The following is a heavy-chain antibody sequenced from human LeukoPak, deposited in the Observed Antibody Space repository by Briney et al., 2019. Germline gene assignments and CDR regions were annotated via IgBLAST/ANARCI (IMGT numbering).Heavy chain of an antibody. J-gene: IGHJ4*02. V-gene: IGHV4-59*01. CDR2: IYYSGST. Sequence: SETLSLTCTVSGGSISSYYWSWIRQPPVKGLEWIGYIYYSGSTNYNPSLKSRVTISVDTSKNQFSLKLSSVTAADTAVYYCARFSLMATTFDYWGQGTLVTVSS. CDR1: GGSISSYY. D-gene: IGHD5-24*01. CDR3: ARFSLMATTFDY.